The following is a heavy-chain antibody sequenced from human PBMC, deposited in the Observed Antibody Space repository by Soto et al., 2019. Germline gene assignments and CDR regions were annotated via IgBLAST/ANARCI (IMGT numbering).Heavy chain of an antibody. Sequence: QVQLVQSVAEVKKPWSSVNVSCKASGGTCSSYAISWVRQAPGPGIEWMGGIIPLFGTANYAQKFQGRVTITADESTSTAYMELSSVRSADTAVYDCARARGSTREACAYGGQGTLVTVAS. CDR2: IIPLFGTA. J-gene: IGHJ4*02. D-gene: IGHD1-26*01. CDR3: ARARGSTREACAY. V-gene: IGHV1-69*01. CDR1: GGTCSSYA.